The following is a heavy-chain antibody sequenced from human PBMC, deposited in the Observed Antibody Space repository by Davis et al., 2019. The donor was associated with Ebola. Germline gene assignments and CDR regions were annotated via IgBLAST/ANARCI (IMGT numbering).Heavy chain of an antibody. V-gene: IGHV3-74*01. CDR3: IRLVGPN. Sequence: GESLKISCAASGFTFSNYWMHWVRQAPGKGLVWVSNIKSDGTATNYADSVKGRFTISRDNAKNTLHLQMNNLRAEDTAVYYCIRLVGPNWGQGTLVAVSS. CDR2: IKSDGTAT. CDR1: GFTFSNYW. J-gene: IGHJ4*02.